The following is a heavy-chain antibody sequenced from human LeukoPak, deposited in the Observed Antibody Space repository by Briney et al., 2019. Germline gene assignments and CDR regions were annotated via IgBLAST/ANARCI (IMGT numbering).Heavy chain of an antibody. CDR3: ARGTYYDFWSGYPY. V-gene: IGHV1-2*02. D-gene: IGHD3-3*01. CDR2: INPNSGGT. CDR1: GYTFTGYY. J-gene: IGHJ4*02. Sequence: ASVKVSCKASGYTFTGYYMHWVRQAPGQGLEWMGWINPNSGGTNYAQKFQGRVTMTRDTSISTAYMELSRLRSDDTAVYYCARGTYYDFWSGYPYWGQGTLVTVSS.